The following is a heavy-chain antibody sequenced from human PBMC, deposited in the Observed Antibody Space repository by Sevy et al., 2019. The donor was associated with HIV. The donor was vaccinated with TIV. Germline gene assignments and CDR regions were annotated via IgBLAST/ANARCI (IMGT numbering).Heavy chain of an antibody. CDR3: ARDRWRFLEWLRVAFDI. V-gene: IGHV3-30-3*01. CDR1: GFSFSGYA. J-gene: IGHJ3*02. Sequence: EGSLRLSCTASGFSFSGYAMHWVRQAPGKGLEWVVGISDDGSRKYYVDSVKDRFTISRDNSENTLYLEMNSLRSEDTAIYYCARDRWRFLEWLRVAFDIWGQGTMVTVS. D-gene: IGHD3-3*01. CDR2: ISDDGSRK.